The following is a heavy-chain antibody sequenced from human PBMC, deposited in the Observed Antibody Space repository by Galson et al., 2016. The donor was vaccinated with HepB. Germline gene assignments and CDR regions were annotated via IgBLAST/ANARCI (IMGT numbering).Heavy chain of an antibody. CDR1: GFTFSGYW. CDR3: ATPAVPRIVHSHAMDV. D-gene: IGHD6-6*01. Sequence: SLRLSCAASGFTFSGYWMHWVRQAPGEGLVWVSRVGPDGSNTDYADPVKGRFTISRDNAKSTLYLQMDSLRAEDTAVYYCATPAVPRIVHSHAMDVWGQGTTVTVSS. CDR2: VGPDGSNT. V-gene: IGHV3-74*01. J-gene: IGHJ6*02.